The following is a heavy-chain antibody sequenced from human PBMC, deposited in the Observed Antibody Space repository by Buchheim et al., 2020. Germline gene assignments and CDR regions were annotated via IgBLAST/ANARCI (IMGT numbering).Heavy chain of an antibody. D-gene: IGHD3-3*01. Sequence: EVQLVESGGGLVQPGGSLRLSCAASGFTFSSYWMHWVRQAPGKGLVWVSRINSDGSRTSYADSVKGRFTISRDNAKNTMYLQMNSLRAEDTAVYYCAREEPFGVVHYYYYGMDVWGQRTT. CDR3: AREEPFGVVHYYYYGMDV. V-gene: IGHV3-74*01. CDR2: INSDGSRT. J-gene: IGHJ6*02. CDR1: GFTFSSYW.